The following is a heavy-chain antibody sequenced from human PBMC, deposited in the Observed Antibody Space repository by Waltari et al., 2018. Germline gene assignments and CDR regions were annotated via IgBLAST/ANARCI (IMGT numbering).Heavy chain of an antibody. CDR1: GGSFSGYY. CDR3: ARDYVWGSYRSSSHFDY. CDR2: INHSGST. D-gene: IGHD3-16*02. V-gene: IGHV4-34*01. Sequence: QVQLQQWGAGLLKPSETLSLTCAVYGGSFSGYYWNWIRQPPGKGLEWIGEINHSGSTNYNPSLKSRVTISVDTSKNQFSLKLSSVTAADTAVYYCARDYVWGSYRSSSHFDYWGQGTLVTVSS. J-gene: IGHJ4*02.